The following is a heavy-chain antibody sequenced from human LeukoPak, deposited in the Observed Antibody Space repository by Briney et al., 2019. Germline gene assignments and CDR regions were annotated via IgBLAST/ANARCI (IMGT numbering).Heavy chain of an antibody. J-gene: IGHJ5*02. CDR2: RHYSGAA. CDR1: GDSISNRDYY. Sequence: PSETLSLTCTVSGDSISNRDYYWGWIRQYPGKGLEWIGYRHYSGAAYYNPAPESRVPVSLDSSKSQFSLELSSVTAGDSAVYYCARYLFDSTTLSSNWFDPWGQGTLVTVSS. D-gene: IGHD2/OR15-2a*01. CDR3: ARYLFDSTTLSSNWFDP. V-gene: IGHV4-31*03.